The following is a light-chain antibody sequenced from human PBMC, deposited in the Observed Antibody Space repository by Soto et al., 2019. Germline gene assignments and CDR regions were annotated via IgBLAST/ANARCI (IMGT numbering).Light chain of an antibody. CDR3: GSYTSSTTWV. V-gene: IGLV2-14*03. Sequence: QSALTQPASVSGSPGQSVTISCTGTSSDTGRYNYVSWYQQFPGKAPQLIIYEVANRPSGVSDRFSGSKSGNTASLTISGLQAEDEADYHCGSYTSSTTWVFGGGTKVTVL. CDR2: EVA. CDR1: SSDTGRYNY. J-gene: IGLJ3*02.